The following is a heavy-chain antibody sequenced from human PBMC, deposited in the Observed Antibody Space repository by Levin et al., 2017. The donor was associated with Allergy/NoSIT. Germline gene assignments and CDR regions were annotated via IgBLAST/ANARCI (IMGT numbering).Heavy chain of an antibody. V-gene: IGHV1-69*13. CDR1: GGTFSSYA. CDR2: IIPIFGTA. CDR3: AEGYRYSSSWLPHY. J-gene: IGHJ4*02. D-gene: IGHD6-13*01. Sequence: SVKVSCKASGGTFSSYAISWVRQAPGQGLEWMGGIIPIFGTANYAQKFQGRVTITADESTSTAYMELSSLRSEDTAVYYCAEGYRYSSSWLPHYWGQGTLVTVSS.